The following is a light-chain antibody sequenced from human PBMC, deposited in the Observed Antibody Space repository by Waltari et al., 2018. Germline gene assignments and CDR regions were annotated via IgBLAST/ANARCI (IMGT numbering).Light chain of an antibody. CDR3: QSYDSSLSGRV. J-gene: IGLJ1*01. V-gene: IGLV1-40*01. CDR1: RSNIGGGYD. CDR2: DNN. Sequence: QSVLTQPPSVSGAPGQRVPVSCTGSRSNIGGGYDVHWYRQLPGTAPKLLIYDNNIRTSGVPDRFSGSKSDTSASLAITGLQAEDEADYYCQSYDSSLSGRVFGTGTKVTVL.